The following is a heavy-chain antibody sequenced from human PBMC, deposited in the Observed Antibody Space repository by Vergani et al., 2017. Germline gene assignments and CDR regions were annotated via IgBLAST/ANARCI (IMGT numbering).Heavy chain of an antibody. D-gene: IGHD3-16*01. CDR2: IQFDGSNQ. CDR3: AKHFRGWGIDY. CDR1: GFTLSNSD. J-gene: IGHJ4*02. V-gene: IGHV3-30*02. Sequence: QVQLVESGGGVVQRGGSLRLSCATSGFTLSNSDMRWIRQGQGKGLEFVAFIQFDGSNQYYADSVKGRFTLSRDFSKNTLYLQMNSLRTDDTATYYCAKHFRGWGIDYWCQGTQVIVSS.